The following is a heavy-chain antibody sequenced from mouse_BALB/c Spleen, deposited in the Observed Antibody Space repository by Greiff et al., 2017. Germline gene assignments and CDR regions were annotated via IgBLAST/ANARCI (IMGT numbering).Heavy chain of an antibody. CDR2: INPGSGGT. CDR3: ARETTVVARGYYAMDY. D-gene: IGHD1-1*01. V-gene: IGHV1-54*03. J-gene: IGHJ4*01. Sequence: VQLQQSGAELVRPGTSVKVSCKASGYAFTNYLIEWVKQRPGQGLEWIGVINPGSGGTNYNEKFKGKATLTADKSSSTAYMQLSSLTSDDSAVYFCARETTVVARGYYAMDYWGQGTSVTVSS. CDR1: GYAFTNYL.